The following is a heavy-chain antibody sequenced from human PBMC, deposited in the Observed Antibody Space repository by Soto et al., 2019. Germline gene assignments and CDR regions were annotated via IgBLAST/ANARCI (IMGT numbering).Heavy chain of an antibody. V-gene: IGHV3-11*06. D-gene: IGHD4-17*01. J-gene: IGHJ4*02. CDR3: VRSGDYYNLLDY. Sequence: GGSLRLSCAASGFTFSYHYMSWIRQAPGKGLEWIGYSSNSGSYTRYADSVKGRFSISRDNGKNSLYLQINSLRGDDTAIYYCVRSGDYYNLLDYWGQGTPVTVSS. CDR1: GFTFSYHY. CDR2: SSNSGSYT.